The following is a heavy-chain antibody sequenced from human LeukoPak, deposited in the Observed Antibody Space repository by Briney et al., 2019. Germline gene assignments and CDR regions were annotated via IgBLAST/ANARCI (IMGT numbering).Heavy chain of an antibody. J-gene: IGHJ4*02. V-gene: IGHV3-30*02. CDR3: AKVISVQLERQALDY. D-gene: IGHD1-1*01. Sequence: GGSLRLSCAASGFTFSSYGIHWVRQAPGKGLEWVAFIRYDGSNKYYADSAKGRFTISRDNSKDTVYLQMNSLRPEDTAVYYCAKVISVQLERQALDYWGQGTLVTVSS. CDR1: GFTFSSYG. CDR2: IRYDGSNK.